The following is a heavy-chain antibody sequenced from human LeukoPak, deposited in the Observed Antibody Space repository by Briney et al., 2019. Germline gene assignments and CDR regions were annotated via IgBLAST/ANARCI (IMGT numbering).Heavy chain of an antibody. V-gene: IGHV4-39*01. CDR3: ARLAYSSGWTFDY. CDR1: GGSISSSNSY. D-gene: IGHD6-19*01. Sequence: SETLSLTCTVSGGSISSSNSYWGWIRQPPGKGLEWIGNIYYSGNTYYNPSLKSRVTISVDTSRNQFSLKLSSVTAADTAEYYCARLAYSSGWTFDYWGQGTLVTVSS. J-gene: IGHJ4*02. CDR2: IYYSGNT.